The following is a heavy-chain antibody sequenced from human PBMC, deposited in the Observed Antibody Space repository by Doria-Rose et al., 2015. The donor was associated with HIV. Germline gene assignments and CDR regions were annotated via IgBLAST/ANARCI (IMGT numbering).Heavy chain of an antibody. J-gene: IGHJ1*01. D-gene: IGHD4-17*01. Sequence: FSGYYWTWIRQSPGKGLERIGEINHGGSTNYNPSLKSRVTISLDMSKNQFSLKVTSVTAADTAVYYCARGPSDFGDYVAFQHWGQGTLVTVSS. CDR3: ARGPSDFGDYVAFQH. V-gene: IGHV4-34*01. CDR2: INHGGST. CDR1: FSGYY.